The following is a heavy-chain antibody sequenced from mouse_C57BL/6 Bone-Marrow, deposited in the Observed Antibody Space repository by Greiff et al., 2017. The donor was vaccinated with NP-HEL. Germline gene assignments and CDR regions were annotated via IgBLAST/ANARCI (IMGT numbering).Heavy chain of an antibody. D-gene: IGHD1-1*01. V-gene: IGHV1-81*01. CDR3: ARYYYGSSYVGDY. Sequence: VQLQQSGAELARPGASVKLSCKASGYTFTSYGLSWVKQRTGQGLEWIGEIYPRSGNTYYNEKFKGKATLTADKSSSTAYMELRSRTSEDSAVYFGARYYYGSSYVGDYWGQGTTLTVSS. CDR1: GYTFTSYG. CDR2: IYPRSGNT. J-gene: IGHJ2*01.